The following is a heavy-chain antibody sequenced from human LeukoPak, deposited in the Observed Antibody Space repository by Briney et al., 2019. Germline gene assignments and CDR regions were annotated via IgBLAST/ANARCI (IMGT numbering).Heavy chain of an antibody. D-gene: IGHD6-19*01. CDR3: AKDGSSGLDAFDI. J-gene: IGHJ3*02. Sequence: GGSLRLSCAAPGFTFTGYGMNWVRPAPGQGLAWVAVITSDGSNKYYADSVKGRFTISRDNSKNTLYLQMNSLRAEDTAVYYCAKDGSSGLDAFDIWGQGTMVTVSS. CDR2: ITSDGSNK. CDR1: GFTFTGYG. V-gene: IGHV3-30*18.